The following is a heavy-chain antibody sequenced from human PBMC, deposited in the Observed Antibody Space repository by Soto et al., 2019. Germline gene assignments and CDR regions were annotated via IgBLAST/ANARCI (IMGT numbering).Heavy chain of an antibody. J-gene: IGHJ4*02. D-gene: IGHD6-6*01. CDR2: INHSGST. V-gene: IGHV4-34*01. Sequence: SETLSLTCAVYAGSFSGYYWSWIRQPPGKGLEWIGEINHSGSTNYNPSLKSRVTISVDTSKNQFSLKLSSVTAADTAVYYCATQGGSSGYWGQGTLVTVSS. CDR3: ATQGGSSGY. CDR1: AGSFSGYY.